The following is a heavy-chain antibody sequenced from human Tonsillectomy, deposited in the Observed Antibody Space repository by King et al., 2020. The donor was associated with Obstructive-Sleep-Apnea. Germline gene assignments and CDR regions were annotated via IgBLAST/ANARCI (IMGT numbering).Heavy chain of an antibody. CDR2: IYYGGST. D-gene: IGHD2-15*01. J-gene: IGHJ4*02. CDR3: ACKPDIAVVGAADYYFDY. CDR1: GGSISSSSYY. V-gene: IGHV4-39*07. Sequence: QLQESGPGLVKPSETLSLTCTVSGGSISSSSYYWGWIRQPPGKGLEWIGSIYYGGSTYYNPSLKSRLTISVDTSKNQFSLKLTSVTAADTAVYYCACKPDIAVVGAADYYFDYWGQGTLVTVSS.